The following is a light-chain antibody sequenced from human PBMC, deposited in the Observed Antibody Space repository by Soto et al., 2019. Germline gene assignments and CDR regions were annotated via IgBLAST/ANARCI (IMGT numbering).Light chain of an antibody. Sequence: QSALTQPASVSGSPGQSITISCTGTSSDVGGYNYVSWYQQHPGKAPKVMIYDVSNRPSGVSNRFSGSKSGNTASLTISGLQAEYEADYYCSSYTSSSTPVFGGGTKLTVL. J-gene: IGLJ2*01. CDR3: SSYTSSSTPV. CDR2: DVS. CDR1: SSDVGGYNY. V-gene: IGLV2-14*01.